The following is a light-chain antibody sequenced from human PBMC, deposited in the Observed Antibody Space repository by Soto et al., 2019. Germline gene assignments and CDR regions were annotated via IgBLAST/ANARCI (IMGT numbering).Light chain of an antibody. CDR1: QSVRDQ. CDR2: TAS. J-gene: IGKJ4*01. Sequence: EVVMTQSPATLSVTQGDRVTLSCRASQSVRDQLVWYQQKPGQAPRLLIHTASTRATGVPARFSGSGSGTEFTLTISSLQSEDSAVYYCQQHANWPPLTFGGGTKVEIK. CDR3: QQHANWPPLT. V-gene: IGKV3-15*01.